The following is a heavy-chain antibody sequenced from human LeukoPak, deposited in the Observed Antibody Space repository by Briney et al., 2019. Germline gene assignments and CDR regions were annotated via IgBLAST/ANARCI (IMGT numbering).Heavy chain of an antibody. V-gene: IGHV4-61*01. Sequence: PSETLSLTCTVSGGSVSSGSYYWSWIRQPPGKGLEWIGYVSYSGSTNSNPSLKSRVTISVDTSNNQFSLKLSSVTAAETAVYYCARGGAANYFDYWGQGTLVTVSS. D-gene: IGHD6-13*01. CDR1: GGSVSSGSYY. CDR3: ARGGAANYFDY. CDR2: VSYSGST. J-gene: IGHJ4*02.